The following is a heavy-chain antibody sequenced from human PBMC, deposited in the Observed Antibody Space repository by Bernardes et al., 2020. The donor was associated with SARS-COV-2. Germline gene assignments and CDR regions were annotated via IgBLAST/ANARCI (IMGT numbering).Heavy chain of an antibody. D-gene: IGHD1-1*01. CDR2: IYWDDDK. J-gene: IGHJ6*02. Sequence: GPTLVKPTQTLTLTCTFSGFSLSTRGVGVGWIRQPPGKALEWLALIYWDDDKRYSPSLKSRLTITKDTSKNQVVLTMTNMDPVDTATYYCAHRGNWNDGGGMDVWGQGTTVTVSS. CDR3: AHRGNWNDGGGMDV. CDR1: GFSLSTRGVG. V-gene: IGHV2-5*02.